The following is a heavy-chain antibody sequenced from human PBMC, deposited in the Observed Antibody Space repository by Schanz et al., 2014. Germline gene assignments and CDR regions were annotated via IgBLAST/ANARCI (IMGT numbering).Heavy chain of an antibody. J-gene: IGHJ4*02. D-gene: IGHD3-3*01. CDR2: VCYDGSKK. CDR1: GFTFSSYG. Sequence: LVESGGGVVQPGRSLRLSCAASGFTFSSYGMHWVRQVPGKGLEWVAVVCYDGSKKYYADSVKGRFTISRDNAKNSLYLQMNSLTADDTAVYYCARDKGGYYPFDYWGRGTLVTVSS. V-gene: IGHV3-33*01. CDR3: ARDKGGYYPFDY.